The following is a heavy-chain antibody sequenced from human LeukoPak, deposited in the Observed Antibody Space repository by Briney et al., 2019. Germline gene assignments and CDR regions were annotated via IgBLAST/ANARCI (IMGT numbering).Heavy chain of an antibody. J-gene: IGHJ2*01. Sequence: GASVKVSCKASGYTFTSYGITWVRQAPGQGLEWMGWINANNGDTKYAQNLQGRVTMTRVTSTSTAYMELRSLRSDDTAVYYCARGAGDFNWYFDLWGRGTLVTVSS. D-gene: IGHD7-27*01. CDR1: GYTFTSYG. V-gene: IGHV1-18*01. CDR2: INANNGDT. CDR3: ARGAGDFNWYFDL.